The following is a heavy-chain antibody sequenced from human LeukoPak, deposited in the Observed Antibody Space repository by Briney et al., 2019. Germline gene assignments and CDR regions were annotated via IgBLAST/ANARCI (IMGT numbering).Heavy chain of an antibody. D-gene: IGHD6-19*01. CDR1: GFTFSSYG. CDR3: AKDQNPYSSGWTDY. CDR2: IRYDGSNK. V-gene: IGHV3-30*02. Sequence: GGSLRLSCAASGFTFSSYGMHWVRQAPGKGLEGVAFIRYDGSNKYYADSVKGRFTISRDNSKNTLYLQMNSLRAEDTAVYYCAKDQNPYSSGWTDYWGQGTLVTVSS. J-gene: IGHJ4*02.